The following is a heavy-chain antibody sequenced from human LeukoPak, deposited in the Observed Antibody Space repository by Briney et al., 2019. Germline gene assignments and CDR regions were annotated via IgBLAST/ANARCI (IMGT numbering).Heavy chain of an antibody. CDR1: GYSFTSYW. Sequence: GASLKISCKGSGYSFTSYWIGWVRQMPGKGLEWMGIIYPGDSDTRYSPSFQGQVTISADKSISTAYLQWSSLKASDTAMYYCARGRGYCSSTSCPPGYWGQGTLVTVSS. CDR3: ARGRGYCSSTSCPPGY. D-gene: IGHD2-2*01. CDR2: IYPGDSDT. J-gene: IGHJ4*02. V-gene: IGHV5-51*01.